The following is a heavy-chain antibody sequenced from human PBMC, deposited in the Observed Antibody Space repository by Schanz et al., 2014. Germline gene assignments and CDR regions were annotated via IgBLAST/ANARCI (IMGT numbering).Heavy chain of an antibody. CDR2: ISGSGGST. CDR1: GFTFSTYA. Sequence: EVQLLDSGGGLVQPGGSLRLSCAASGFTFSTYAMSWVRQAPGKGLEWVSAISGSGGSTYYADSVKGRFTISRDNSKNALYLHMNSLRSDDTAVYYCAKDSTHIDIVLVPTAIDYWGQGTLVTVSS. J-gene: IGHJ4*02. D-gene: IGHD2-2*01. CDR3: AKDSTHIDIVLVPTAIDY. V-gene: IGHV3-23*01.